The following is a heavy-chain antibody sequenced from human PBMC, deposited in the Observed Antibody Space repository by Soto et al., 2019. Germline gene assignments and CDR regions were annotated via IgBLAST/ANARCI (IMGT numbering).Heavy chain of an antibody. CDR2: ISGSGDDT. J-gene: IGHJ4*02. CDR1: GFTFSNFA. V-gene: IGHV3-23*01. Sequence: QLLESGGGFVQPGGSLRLSCVASGFTFSNFAMAWVRQAPGEGLEWVSAISGSGDDTFYADSMKGRFTISRDNSKDPLYLQINSLRAEDTAVYYCANPIPKPRTTFGCWGEGTLVTVSS. D-gene: IGHD1-1*01. CDR3: ANPIPKPRTTFGC.